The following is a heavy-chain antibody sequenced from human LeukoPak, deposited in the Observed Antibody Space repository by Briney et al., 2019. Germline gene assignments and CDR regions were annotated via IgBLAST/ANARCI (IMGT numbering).Heavy chain of an antibody. CDR3: ARGYGDYDGHI. CDR1: GGSFSGYY. V-gene: IGHV4-34*01. Sequence: SETLSLTCAVYGGSFSGYYWGWIRQPPGKGLEWIGEINHSGSTNYNPSLKSRVTISVDTSKNQFSLKLSSVTAADTAVYYCARGYGDYDGHIWGQGTMVTVSS. J-gene: IGHJ3*02. CDR2: INHSGST. D-gene: IGHD4-17*01.